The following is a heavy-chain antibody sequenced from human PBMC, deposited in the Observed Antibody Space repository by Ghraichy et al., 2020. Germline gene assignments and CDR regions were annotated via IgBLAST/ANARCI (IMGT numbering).Heavy chain of an antibody. CDR2: IYYSGST. D-gene: IGHD3-22*01. V-gene: IGHV4-31*03. J-gene: IGHJ3*02. Sequence: SETLSLTCTVSGGSISSGGYYWSWIRQHPGKGLEWIGYIYYSGSTYYNPSLKSRVTISVDTSKNQFSLKLSSVTAADTAVYYCARIGYYDSSGAFDIWGQGTMVTVSS. CDR3: ARIGYYDSSGAFDI. CDR1: GGSISSGGYY.